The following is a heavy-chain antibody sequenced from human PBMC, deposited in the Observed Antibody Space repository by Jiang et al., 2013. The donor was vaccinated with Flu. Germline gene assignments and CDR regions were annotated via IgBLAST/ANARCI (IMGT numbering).Heavy chain of an antibody. J-gene: IGHJ4*02. CDR3: AREGPVLRLGGDFDY. D-gene: IGHD3-10*01. Sequence: VQLLESGGGVVQPGRSLRLSCAASGFDFSNHAMHWVRQAPGKGLEWVALIWFNGGKQYFADSVRGRFTISRDNSKNTVYLQMNSLTTEDTAVYYCAREGPVLRLGGDFDYWGQGTLVTVSS. CDR1: GFDFSNHA. CDR2: IWFNGGKQ. V-gene: IGHV3-33*01.